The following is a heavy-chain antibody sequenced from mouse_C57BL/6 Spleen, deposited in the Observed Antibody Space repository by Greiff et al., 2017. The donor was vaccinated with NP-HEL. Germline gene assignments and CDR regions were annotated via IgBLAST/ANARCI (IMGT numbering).Heavy chain of an antibody. CDR2: INPNNGGT. D-gene: IGHD2-10*01. CDR3: ARSEAYFYFDY. Sequence: EVQLQQSGPELVKPGASVKMSCKASGYTFTDYTMHWVKQSHGKSLEWIGYINPNNGGTSYNQKFKGKATLTVNKSSSTAYMELRSLTSEDSAVYYCARSEAYFYFDYWGQGTTLTVSS. CDR1: GYTFTDYT. J-gene: IGHJ2*01. V-gene: IGHV1-22*01.